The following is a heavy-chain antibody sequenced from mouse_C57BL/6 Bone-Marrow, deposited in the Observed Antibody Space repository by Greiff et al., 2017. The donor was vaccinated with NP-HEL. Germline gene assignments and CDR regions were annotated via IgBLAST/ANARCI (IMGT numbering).Heavy chain of an antibody. CDR3: ARDGYYGSS. CDR2: IDPSDSYT. D-gene: IGHD1-1*01. CDR1: GYTFTSYW. Sequence: VQLQQPGAELVMPGASVKLSCKASGYTFTSYWMHWVKQRPGHGLEWIGEIDPSDSYTNYNQKFKGKSTLTVDKSSSTAYMQLSSLTSEDSAVYYCARDGYYGSSWGQGTSVTVSS. V-gene: IGHV1-69*01. J-gene: IGHJ4*01.